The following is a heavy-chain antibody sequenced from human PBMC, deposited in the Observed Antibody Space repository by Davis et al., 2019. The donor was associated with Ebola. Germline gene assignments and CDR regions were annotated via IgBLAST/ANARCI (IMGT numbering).Heavy chain of an antibody. CDR3: ARERDYDFWSGYYGGYYYYGMDV. V-gene: IGHV3-33*01. CDR1: GFTFSSYG. CDR2: IWYDGSNK. J-gene: IGHJ6*02. D-gene: IGHD3-3*01. Sequence: PGGSLRLSCAASGFTFSSYGMHWVRQAPGKGLEWVAVIWYDGSNKYYADSVKGRFTISRDNSKNTLYLQMNSLRAEDTVVYYCARERDYDFWSGYYGGYYYYGMDVWGQGTTVTVSS.